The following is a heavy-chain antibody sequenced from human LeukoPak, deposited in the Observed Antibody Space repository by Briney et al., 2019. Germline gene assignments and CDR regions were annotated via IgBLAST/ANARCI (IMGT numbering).Heavy chain of an antibody. J-gene: IGHJ4*02. V-gene: IGHV1-2*02. CDR3: ARVSGYDEGFDY. CDR1: GYTFTGYY. Sequence: ASVKVCCKASGYTFTGYYMHSVRQAPGQGLEWMRWINPNSGGTNYAQKFQGRVTMTRDTSISTAYMELSRLRSDDTAVYYCARVSGYDEGFDYWGQGTLVTVSS. D-gene: IGHD5-12*01. CDR2: INPNSGGT.